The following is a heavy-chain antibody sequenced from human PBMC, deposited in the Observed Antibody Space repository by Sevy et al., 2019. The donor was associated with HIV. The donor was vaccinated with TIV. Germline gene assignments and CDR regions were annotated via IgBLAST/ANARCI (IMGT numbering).Heavy chain of an antibody. CDR2: ISKSGAKT. D-gene: IGHD6-19*01. J-gene: IGHJ4*02. CDR1: GFSFTNYG. Sequence: GGSLRLSCAASGFSFTNYGMHWVRQAPGKGLEWVSGISKSGAKTYYADSVRGRFNVSRDNSKNTVYLHLNSLRAEDTAIYYCAKEWTLLSDWYGEFDYWGQGTLVTVSS. CDR3: AKEWTLLSDWYGEFDY. V-gene: IGHV3-23*01.